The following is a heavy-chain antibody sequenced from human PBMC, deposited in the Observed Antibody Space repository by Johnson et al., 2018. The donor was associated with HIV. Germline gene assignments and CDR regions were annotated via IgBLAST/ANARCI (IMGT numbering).Heavy chain of an antibody. V-gene: IGHV3-30*04. Sequence: QVQLVESGGGLVQPGGSLRLSCTASGFTFSSYAMHWVRQAPDKGLEWVAVISYDGSEKYYVDSVKGRFTISRDNAKNSLYLQMNSLRAEDTAVYYCAREVERGLGFDIWGQGTMVTVSS. D-gene: IGHD5-24*01. CDR1: GFTFSSYA. CDR2: ISYDGSEK. CDR3: AREVERGLGFDI. J-gene: IGHJ3*02.